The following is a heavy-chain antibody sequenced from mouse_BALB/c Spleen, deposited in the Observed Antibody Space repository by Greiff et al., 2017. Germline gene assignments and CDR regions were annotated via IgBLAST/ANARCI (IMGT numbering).Heavy chain of an antibody. V-gene: IGHV5-9-3*01. CDR1: GFTFSSYA. D-gene: IGHD2-4*01. Sequence: EVKLVESGGGLVKPGGSLKLSCAASGFTFSSYAMSWVRQTPEKRLEWVATISSGGSYTYYPDSVKGRFTISRDNAKNTRYLQMSSLRSEDTAMYYCARHVEDYGVGAMDYWGQGTSVTVSS. J-gene: IGHJ4*01. CDR2: ISSGGSYT. CDR3: ARHVEDYGVGAMDY.